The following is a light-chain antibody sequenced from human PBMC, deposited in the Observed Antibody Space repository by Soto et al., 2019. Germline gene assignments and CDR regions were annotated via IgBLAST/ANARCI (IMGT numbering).Light chain of an antibody. CDR1: SSDVGGYNY. CDR2: EVS. CDR3: SSYTISRPV. Sequence: QSALTQPASVSGSPGQSITISCTGTSSDVGGYNYVSWYQQHPGKAPKPMISEVSNRPSGVSNRFSGSKSGNTASLTISGLQAEDEADYYCSSYTISRPVFGGGTKLTVL. V-gene: IGLV2-14*01. J-gene: IGLJ3*02.